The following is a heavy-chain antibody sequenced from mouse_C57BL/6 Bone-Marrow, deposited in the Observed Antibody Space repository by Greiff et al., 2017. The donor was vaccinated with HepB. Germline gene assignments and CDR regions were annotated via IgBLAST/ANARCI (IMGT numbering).Heavy chain of an antibody. CDR2: IWSGGST. CDR1: GFSLTSYG. J-gene: IGHJ4*01. V-gene: IGHV2-2*01. D-gene: IGHD3-3*01. CDR3: ASGQGYAMDY. Sequence: VQLVESGPGLVQPSQSLSITCTVSGFSLTSYGVHWVRQSPGKGLEWLGVIWSGGSTDYNPAFISRLSISKDNSKSQVFFKMNSLQADDTAIYYCASGQGYAMDYWGQGTSVTVSS.